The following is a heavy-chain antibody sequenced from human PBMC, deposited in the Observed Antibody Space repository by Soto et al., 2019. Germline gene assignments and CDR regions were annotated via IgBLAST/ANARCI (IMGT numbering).Heavy chain of an antibody. CDR2: ISCGCSFI. Sequence: PGGSLRLSCAAPGFTFSSYSMNWVRQAPGKGLEWVSFISCGCSFIYFADSVKGRFTISRDNAKNSLFLQMNSLRAEDTAVYYCARFSGYDLIDYWGQGTLVTVSS. J-gene: IGHJ4*02. D-gene: IGHD5-12*01. CDR3: ARFSGYDLIDY. V-gene: IGHV3-21*01. CDR1: GFTFSSYS.